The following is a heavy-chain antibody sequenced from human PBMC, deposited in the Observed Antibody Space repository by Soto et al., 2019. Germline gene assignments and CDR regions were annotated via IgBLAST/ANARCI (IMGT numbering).Heavy chain of an antibody. CDR1: GYTFTSYW. CDR2: IYHGDSDT. Sequence: GAALKISWKGSGYTFTSYWIAWVRQMPGKDLKWMAIIYHGDSDTRYSPSFQGHDTISADKSISTTYLQWSSLKASDTARYNCASPASSGCYDSWGQGTLVTVSS. D-gene: IGHD6-19*01. CDR3: ASPASSGCYDS. V-gene: IGHV5-51*01. J-gene: IGHJ5*01.